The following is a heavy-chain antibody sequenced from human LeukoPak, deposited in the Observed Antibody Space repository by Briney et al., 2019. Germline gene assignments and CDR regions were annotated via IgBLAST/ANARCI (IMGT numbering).Heavy chain of an antibody. CDR3: ARLRSGMDV. V-gene: IGHV4-4*09. CDR2: IYTSGST. CDR1: GGSISSYY. Sequence: SETLSLTCTVSGGSISSYYWSWIRQPPGKGLEWIGYIYTSGSTNYNPSLKSRVTISVDMFKNQFSLRLTSVTAADTAVYYCARLRSGMDVWGQGTTVTVSS. J-gene: IGHJ6*02.